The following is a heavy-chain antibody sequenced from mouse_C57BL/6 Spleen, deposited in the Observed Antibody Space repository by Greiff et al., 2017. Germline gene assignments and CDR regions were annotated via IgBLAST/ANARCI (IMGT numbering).Heavy chain of an antibody. CDR1: GFTFNTYA. CDR2: IRSKSSNYAT. V-gene: IGHV10-3*01. CDR3: VRENYDYDGRGYFDY. D-gene: IGHD2-4*01. J-gene: IGHJ2*01. Sequence: EVQVVASGGGLVQPKGSLKLSCAASGFTFNTYAMHWVRQAPGTGLEWVARIRSKSSNYATYYADSVKDRFTISRDDSQSMLYLQMKNLKTEDTAMYYCVRENYDYDGRGYFDYWGQGTTLTVSS.